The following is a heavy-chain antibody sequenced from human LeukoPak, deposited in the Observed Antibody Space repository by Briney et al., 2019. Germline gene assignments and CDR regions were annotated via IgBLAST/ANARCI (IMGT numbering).Heavy chain of an antibody. CDR2: ISGSGRSK. CDR3: SKSKGGSNWSYFES. CDR1: GFRFNSYV. Sequence: GGSLRLSCSASGFRFNSYVMSWVRQAPGKGLEWVSSISGSGRSKYYPDSEKGRFTISRDTSRNTLYLQVSSLRAEDTAGYYCSKSKGGSNWSYFESWDQGTLVTVSS. V-gene: IGHV3-23*01. J-gene: IGHJ4*02. D-gene: IGHD6-13*01.